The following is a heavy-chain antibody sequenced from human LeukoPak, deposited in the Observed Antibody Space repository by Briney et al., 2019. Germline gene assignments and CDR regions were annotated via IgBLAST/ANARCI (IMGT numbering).Heavy chain of an antibody. J-gene: IGHJ5*02. D-gene: IGHD6-13*01. V-gene: IGHV4-34*01. CDR1: GGSFSGYY. Sequence: SETLSLTCAVYGGSFSGYYWSWIRQPPGKGLEWIGEINHSGSTNYNPSLKSRVTISVDTSKNQFSLKLSSVTAADTAVYYCARNSAAAGLNWFDPWGQGTLVTVSS. CDR3: ARNSAAAGLNWFDP. CDR2: INHSGST.